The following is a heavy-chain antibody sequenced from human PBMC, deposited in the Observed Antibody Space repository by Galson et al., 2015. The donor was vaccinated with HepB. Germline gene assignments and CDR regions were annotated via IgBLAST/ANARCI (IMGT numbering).Heavy chain of an antibody. CDR3: ARGTPAMVRGVIEDYYYYGMDV. Sequence: SVKVSCKASGYTFTSYGISWVRQAPGQGLEWMGWISAYNGNTNYAQKLQGRVTMTTDTSTSTAYMELRSLRSDDTAVYYCARGTPAMVRGVIEDYYYYGMDVWGQGTTVTVSS. D-gene: IGHD3-10*01. J-gene: IGHJ6*02. V-gene: IGHV1-18*01. CDR2: ISAYNGNT. CDR1: GYTFTSYG.